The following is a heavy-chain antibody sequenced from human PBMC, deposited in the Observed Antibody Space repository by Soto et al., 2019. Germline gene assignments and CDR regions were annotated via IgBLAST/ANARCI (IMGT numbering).Heavy chain of an antibody. CDR2: MYHSGNT. CDR1: GGSITSGGYS. V-gene: IGHV4-30-2*02. J-gene: IGHJ5*02. Sequence: SETLSLTCAVSGGSITSGGYSWGWIRQPPGQGLEWIGYMYHSGNTYYNPSLKGRVTISLDHSRNQFSLRLNSVTAADTAIYYCATRITVFGLLIPPFDPWGQGTQVTVSS. D-gene: IGHD3-3*01. CDR3: ATRITVFGLLIPPFDP.